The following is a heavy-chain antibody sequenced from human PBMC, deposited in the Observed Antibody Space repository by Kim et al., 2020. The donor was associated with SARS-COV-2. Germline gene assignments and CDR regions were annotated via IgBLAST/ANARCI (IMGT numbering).Heavy chain of an antibody. CDR2: ISWNSGSI. V-gene: IGHV3-9*01. D-gene: IGHD6-6*01. CDR1: GFTFDDYA. Sequence: GGSLRLSCAASGFTFDDYAMHWVRQAPGKGLEWVSGISWNSGSIGYADSVKGRFTISRDNAKNSLYLQMNSLRAEDTALYYCAKERIAARQNYYYGMDVWGQGTTVTVSS. CDR3: AKERIAARQNYYYGMDV. J-gene: IGHJ6*02.